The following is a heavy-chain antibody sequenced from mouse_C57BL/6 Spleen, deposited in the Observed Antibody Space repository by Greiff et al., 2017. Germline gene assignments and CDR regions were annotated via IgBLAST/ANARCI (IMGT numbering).Heavy chain of an antibody. CDR1: GYTFTDHT. Sequence: VQLQESDAELVKPGASVKISCKVSGYTFTDHTIHWMKQRPEQGLEWIGYIYPRDGSTKYNEKFKGKATLTADKSSSTAYMQLNSLTSEDSAVYFCARRGIYYDYAPDYWGQGTTLTVSS. CDR3: ARRGIYYDYAPDY. D-gene: IGHD2-4*01. V-gene: IGHV1-78*01. J-gene: IGHJ2*01. CDR2: IYPRDGST.